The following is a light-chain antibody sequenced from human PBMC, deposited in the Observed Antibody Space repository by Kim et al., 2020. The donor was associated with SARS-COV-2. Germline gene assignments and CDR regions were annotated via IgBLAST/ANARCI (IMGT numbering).Light chain of an antibody. J-gene: IGKJ4*01. V-gene: IGKV3-20*01. Sequence: EIVLTQSPGTLSLSPGERATLSCRASQGVSSNNLVWYQQKPGQAPRLLIYGASRRATGIPDRFSGSGSGTDFTLTISRLEPEDFAVYYCQQYGSSPLTFGGGTKLEIK. CDR1: QGVSSNN. CDR2: GAS. CDR3: QQYGSSPLT.